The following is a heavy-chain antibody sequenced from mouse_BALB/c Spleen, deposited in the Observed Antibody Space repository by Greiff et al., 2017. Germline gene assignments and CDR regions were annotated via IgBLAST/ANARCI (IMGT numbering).Heavy chain of an antibody. Sequence: DVMLVESGGGLVQPGGSRKLSCAASGFTFSSFGMHWVRQAPEKGLEWVAYISSGSSTIYYADTVKGRFTISRDNPKNTLFLQMTSLRSEDTAMYYCARFGSSDVGFAYWGQGTLVTVSA. CDR2: ISSGSSTI. CDR3: ARFGSSDVGFAY. V-gene: IGHV5-17*02. J-gene: IGHJ3*01. CDR1: GFTFSSFG. D-gene: IGHD3-1*01.